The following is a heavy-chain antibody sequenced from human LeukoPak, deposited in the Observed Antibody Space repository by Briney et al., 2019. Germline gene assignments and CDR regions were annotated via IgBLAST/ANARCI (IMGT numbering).Heavy chain of an antibody. J-gene: IGHJ4*02. V-gene: IGHV1-46*01. CDR1: GYTFTNYY. CDR2: INPSGGST. CDR3: ARARTGDFDY. Sequence: ASVKVSCKASGYTFTNYYIHWVRQAPGQGLEWMGIINPSGGSTSYAQKFQGRVTVTRDTSTSTVYMELSSLRSDDTAVYYCARARTGDFDYWGQGTLVTVSS. D-gene: IGHD7-27*01.